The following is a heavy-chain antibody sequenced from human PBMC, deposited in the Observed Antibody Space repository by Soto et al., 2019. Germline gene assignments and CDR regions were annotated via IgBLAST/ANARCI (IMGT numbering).Heavy chain of an antibody. V-gene: IGHV3-48*01. Sequence: GGSLRLSCAASGFTFSSYSMNWVRQAPGKGLEWVSYISSGSSTIYYADSVRGRFTISRDNAQNSLYLQMNSLRAEDTAVYYCAKTYSSGRGAFDVWGQGTMVTVSS. CDR2: ISSGSSTI. J-gene: IGHJ3*01. CDR3: AKTYSSGRGAFDV. D-gene: IGHD6-19*01. CDR1: GFTFSSYS.